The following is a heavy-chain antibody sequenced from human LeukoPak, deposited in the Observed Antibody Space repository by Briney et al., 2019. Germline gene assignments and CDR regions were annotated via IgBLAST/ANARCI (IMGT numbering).Heavy chain of an antibody. J-gene: IGHJ6*02. CDR1: GYTFTGYY. D-gene: IGHD3-10*01. CDR3: ARGKGYYYGSGSYSPLDYYYGMDV. V-gene: IGHV1-2*02. Sequence: ASVKVSCKASGYTFTGYYMHWVRQAPGQGLEWMGWINPNSGGTNYAQKFQGRVTMTRDTSISTAYMELSRLRSDDTAVYHCARGKGYYYGSGSYSPLDYYYGMDVWGQGTTVTVSS. CDR2: INPNSGGT.